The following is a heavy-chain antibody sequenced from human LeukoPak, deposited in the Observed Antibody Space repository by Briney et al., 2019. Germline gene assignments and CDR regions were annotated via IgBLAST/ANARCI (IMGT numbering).Heavy chain of an antibody. D-gene: IGHD2-2*01. CDR1: GGSISSYY. Sequence: MPSETLSLTCTVSGGSISSYYWSWIRQPPGKGLEWIGYMFYSGSTSYNPSLKSRVTISVDTSKNQFSLKLSSVTAADTAVYYCASVRCSATSCYEFYFDYWDQGTLVTVSS. J-gene: IGHJ4*02. V-gene: IGHV4-59*01. CDR3: ASVRCSATSCYEFYFDY. CDR2: MFYSGST.